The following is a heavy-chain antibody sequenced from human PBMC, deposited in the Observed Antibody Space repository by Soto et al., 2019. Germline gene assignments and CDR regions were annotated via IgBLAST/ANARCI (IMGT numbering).Heavy chain of an antibody. V-gene: IGHV1-3*01. CDR3: AMSLVVVSAIVY. CDR2: INAGNGNT. Sequence: ASVKVSCKASGYTFTSYAMHWVRQAPGQRLEWMGWINAGNGNTKYSQKFQGRVTITRDTSASTAYMELSSLRSEDTAVYYCAMSLVVVSAIVYWAQGSLVTVSS. J-gene: IGHJ4*02. CDR1: GYTFTSYA. D-gene: IGHD2-21*01.